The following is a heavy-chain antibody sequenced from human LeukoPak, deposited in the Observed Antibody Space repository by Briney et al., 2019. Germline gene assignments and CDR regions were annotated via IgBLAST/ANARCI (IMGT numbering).Heavy chain of an antibody. D-gene: IGHD1-14*01. CDR3: AKTVNGDYMDV. CDR2: IKQDGSEK. Sequence: GGSLRLSCAASGFTFSSYWMSWVRQAPGKGLEWVANIKQDGSEKYYVDSVKGRFTISRDNSKNTLYLQMNSLRAEDTAVYYCAKTVNGDYMDVWGKGTTVTVSS. V-gene: IGHV3-7*03. CDR1: GFTFSSYW. J-gene: IGHJ6*03.